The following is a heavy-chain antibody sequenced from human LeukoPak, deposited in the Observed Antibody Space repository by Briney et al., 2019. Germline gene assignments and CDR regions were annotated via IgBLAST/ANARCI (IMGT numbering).Heavy chain of an antibody. D-gene: IGHD5-24*01. CDR1: GFTFSSYR. CDR2: ISYDGSNK. CDR3: ARDWVYKIDY. Sequence: GGSLRLSCAASGFTFSSYRMHWVRQAPGKGLEWVAVISYDGSNKYYADSVKGRFTISRDNSKNTLYLQMNSLRAEDTAVYYCARDWVYKIDYWGRGTLVTVSS. J-gene: IGHJ4*02. V-gene: IGHV3-30-3*01.